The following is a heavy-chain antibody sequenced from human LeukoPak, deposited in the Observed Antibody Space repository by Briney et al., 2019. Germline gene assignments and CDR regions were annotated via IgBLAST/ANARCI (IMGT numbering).Heavy chain of an antibody. J-gene: IGHJ6*02. CDR1: GFTFDDHA. D-gene: IGHD2-2*01. CDR3: AKASGLVPAAIALYGMDV. Sequence: GGSLRLPCAASGFTFDDHAMHWVRQAPGKGLEWVSLISGDGGSTYYADSVKGRFTISRDNSKNSLYLQMNSLRTEDTALYYCAKASGLVPAAIALYGMDVWGQGTTVTVSS. CDR2: ISGDGGST. V-gene: IGHV3-43*02.